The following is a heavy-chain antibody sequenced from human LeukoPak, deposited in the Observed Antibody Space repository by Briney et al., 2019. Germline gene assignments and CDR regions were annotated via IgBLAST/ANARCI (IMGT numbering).Heavy chain of an antibody. D-gene: IGHD5-12*01. J-gene: IGHJ4*02. V-gene: IGHV1-18*01. CDR3: ARGVEWLPSFDY. CDR2: ISAYNCNT. Sequence: ASVNVSCKASGYTFTSYGITWVRQAPGQGLEWMGWISAYNCNTNYAQKLQGRVTMTTDTSTSTAYMELRSLRSDDTAVYYCARGVEWLPSFDYWGQGTLVTVSS. CDR1: GYTFTSYG.